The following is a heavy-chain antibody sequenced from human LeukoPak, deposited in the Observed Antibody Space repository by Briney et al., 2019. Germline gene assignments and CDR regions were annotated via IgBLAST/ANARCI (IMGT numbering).Heavy chain of an antibody. CDR2: IRSKAYGGTT. J-gene: IGHJ4*02. CDR3: TRAGTRSLPWIDY. Sequence: HSGRSLRLSCTASGFTFGDYAMSWARHPPGKGLERVGFIRSKAYGGTTEYAASVKGRFTISRDDSKSIAYLQMNSLKTEDTAVYYCTRAGTRSLPWIDYWGQGTLVTVSS. D-gene: IGHD1-7*01. V-gene: IGHV3-49*04. CDR1: GFTFGDYA.